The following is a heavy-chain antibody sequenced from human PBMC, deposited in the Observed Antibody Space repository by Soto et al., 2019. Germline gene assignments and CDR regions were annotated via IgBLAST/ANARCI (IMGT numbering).Heavy chain of an antibody. D-gene: IGHD6-19*01. Sequence: EVQLVESGGGLVQPGGSLRLSCAASGFTFSSYWMHWVRQAPGKGLVWVSRINSDGSSTSYADSVKGRFTISRDNAKNTLNLQMNSPRAEETAVDYWARLWAVAGLYSYYGMDVWGQGPTVTVSS. CDR3: ARLWAVAGLYSYYGMDV. CDR1: GFTFSSYW. J-gene: IGHJ6*02. V-gene: IGHV3-74*01. CDR2: INSDGSST.